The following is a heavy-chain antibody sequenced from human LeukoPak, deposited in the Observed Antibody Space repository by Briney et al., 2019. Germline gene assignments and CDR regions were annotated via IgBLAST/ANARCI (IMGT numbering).Heavy chain of an antibody. CDR1: GLPISPTS. CDR3: ARWLFGRLIDY. J-gene: IGHJ4*02. D-gene: IGHD2-21*01. CDR2: ISSSSSYI. V-gene: IGHV3-21*01. Sequence: SLRLSRGATGLPISPTSTTRVRKTPTEGLEWVSSISSSSSYIYYADSVKGRFTISRDNAKTSLYLQMNSLRAEDTAVYYCARWLFGRLIDYWGQGTLVTVSS.